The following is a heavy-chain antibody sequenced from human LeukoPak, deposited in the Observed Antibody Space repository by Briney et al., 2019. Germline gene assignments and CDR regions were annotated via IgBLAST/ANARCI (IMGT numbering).Heavy chain of an antibody. Sequence: SETLSLTCTVSGDSISTYYWTWIRQPPGKGLEWIGYISDSGSTNYNPSLKSRVTISLDTSKNQFPLKLISLTAADTAAYYCARVEYGDYGWFDPWGQGTLVTVSS. CDR2: ISDSGST. J-gene: IGHJ5*02. D-gene: IGHD4-17*01. CDR1: GDSISTYY. V-gene: IGHV4-59*01. CDR3: ARVEYGDYGWFDP.